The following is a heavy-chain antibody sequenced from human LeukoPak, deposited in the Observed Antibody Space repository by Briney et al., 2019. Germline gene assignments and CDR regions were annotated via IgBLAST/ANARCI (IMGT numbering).Heavy chain of an antibody. V-gene: IGHV3-48*02. D-gene: IGHD3-10*01. CDR3: ARGYYGSGSYFLDY. J-gene: IGHJ4*02. CDR2: VSSGSGTI. CDR1: GXTFSSYS. Sequence: PGGSLRLSCAASGXTFSSYSMNWVRQAPGKGLEWVSYVSSGSGTIYYADSVKGRFTISRDTANNSLYLQMNGLRDEDTAVYYCARGYYGSGSYFLDYWGQGTLVTVSS.